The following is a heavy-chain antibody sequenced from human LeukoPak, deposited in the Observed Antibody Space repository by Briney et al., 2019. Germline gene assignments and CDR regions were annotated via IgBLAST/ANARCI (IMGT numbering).Heavy chain of an antibody. J-gene: IGHJ4*02. CDR1: GGSISGSSYY. Sequence: SETLSLTCTVSGGSISGSSYYWAWIRQPPGKGLEWIGSVYYGRSPYFNPSLESRATISEDTSKNHFSLKMSSVTAADTAVYYCARSSGTGTFSYWGQGTLVTVSS. D-gene: IGHD6-25*01. CDR2: VYYGRSP. CDR3: ARSSGTGTFSY. V-gene: IGHV4-39*02.